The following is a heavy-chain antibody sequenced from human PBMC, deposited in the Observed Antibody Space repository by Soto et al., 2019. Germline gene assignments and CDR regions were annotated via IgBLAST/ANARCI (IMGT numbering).Heavy chain of an antibody. CDR2: IIPIFGTA. CDR3: AISRAHPAHFDD. Sequence: SVKVSCKASGGTFSSYAISWVRQAPGQGLEWMGGIIPIFGTANYAQKFQGRVTITADESTSTAYMELSSLRSEDTAVYYCAISRAHPAHFDDSGQGTLVTVSS. V-gene: IGHV1-69*13. J-gene: IGHJ4*02. CDR1: GGTFSSYA.